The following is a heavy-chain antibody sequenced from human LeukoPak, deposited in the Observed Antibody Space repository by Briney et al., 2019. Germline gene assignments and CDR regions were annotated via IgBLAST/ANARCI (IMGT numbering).Heavy chain of an antibody. V-gene: IGHV4-39*07. CDR2: VYFDGGT. Sequence: GSLRLSCAASGFTFSSYSMNWVRQAPGKGLEWIGSVYFDGGTHYNPSLQSRVTISVDTSKNQFSLRLSSVTAADTALYYCARDHYYDGRGRFDPWGQGTLVTVSS. J-gene: IGHJ5*02. CDR3: ARDHYYDGRGRFDP. D-gene: IGHD3-16*01. CDR1: GFTFSSYS.